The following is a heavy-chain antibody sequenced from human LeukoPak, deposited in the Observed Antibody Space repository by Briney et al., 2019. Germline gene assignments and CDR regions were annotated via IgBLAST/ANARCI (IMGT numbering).Heavy chain of an antibody. J-gene: IGHJ4*02. V-gene: IGHV4-39*07. Sequence: SETLSLTCTVSGGSISSSSYYWGWIRQPPGKGLEWIGSIYYSGSTNYNPSLKSRVTISVDTSKNQFSLKLSSVTAADTAVYYCARGGSIAVAGTFDYWGQGTLVTVSS. D-gene: IGHD6-19*01. CDR1: GGSISSSSYY. CDR2: IYYSGST. CDR3: ARGGSIAVAGTFDY.